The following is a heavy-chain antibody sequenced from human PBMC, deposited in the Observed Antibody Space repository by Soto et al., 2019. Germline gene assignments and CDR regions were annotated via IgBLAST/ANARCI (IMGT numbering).Heavy chain of an antibody. Sequence: QVQLVQSGSEVKQTGASVKVSCKTSGYTFTSYGISWLRQAPGQGLEWLGWISPQTGDTKFTQKVQGRLTLTTDTSTETAYMELRSLGSDDTAVYYCARDQVAVTGTDNWFDPWGQGTPVSVSA. V-gene: IGHV1-18*04. CDR2: ISPQTGDT. D-gene: IGHD2-21*02. J-gene: IGHJ5*02. CDR1: GYTFTSYG. CDR3: ARDQVAVTGTDNWFDP.